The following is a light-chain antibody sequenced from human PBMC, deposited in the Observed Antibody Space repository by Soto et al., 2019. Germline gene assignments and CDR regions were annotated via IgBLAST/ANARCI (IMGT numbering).Light chain of an antibody. J-gene: IGLJ1*01. CDR2: DVS. CDR3: SSYTSSSIF. V-gene: IGLV2-14*01. CDR1: SRDVGGYNY. Sequence: QSALTQPASVSGSPGQSITISCTGTSRDVGGYNYVSWYQQHPGKAPKLMIYDVSNRPSGVSNRFSGSKSGNTASLTISGLQAEDEAYYYCSSYTSSSIFFGTGTKLTVL.